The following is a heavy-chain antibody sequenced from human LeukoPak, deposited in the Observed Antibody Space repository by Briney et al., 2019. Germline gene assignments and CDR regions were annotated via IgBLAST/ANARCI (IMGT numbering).Heavy chain of an antibody. J-gene: IGHJ4*02. V-gene: IGHV3-30-3*01. CDR3: ARHSSGYPSGGYFDY. D-gene: IGHD3-22*01. CDR1: GFTFSSYA. Sequence: PGRSLRLSCAASGFTFSSYAMHWVRQAPGQGLEWVAVISYDGSNKYYADSVKGRFTISRDNSKNTLYLQMNSLRAEDTAVYYCARHSSGYPSGGYFDYWGQGTLVTVSS. CDR2: ISYDGSNK.